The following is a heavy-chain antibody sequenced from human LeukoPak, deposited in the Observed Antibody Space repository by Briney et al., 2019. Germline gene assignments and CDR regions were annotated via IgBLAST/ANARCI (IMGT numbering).Heavy chain of an antibody. D-gene: IGHD3-22*01. CDR3: ARVILFQDYYDSSGYYYWFDP. CDR1: GSTFTSYG. J-gene: IGHJ5*02. V-gene: IGHV1-18*01. CDR2: ISAYHGNT. Sequence: ASVKVSCKASGSTFTSYGISWVRQAPGQGLEWMGWISAYHGNTNYAQKFQGRVTMTTDTSTSTAYMELRSLRSDDTAVFYCARVILFQDYYDSSGYYYWFDPWGQGTLVTVSS.